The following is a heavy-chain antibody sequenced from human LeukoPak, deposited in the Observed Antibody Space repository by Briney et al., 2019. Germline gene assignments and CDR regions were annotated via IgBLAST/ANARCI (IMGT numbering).Heavy chain of an antibody. D-gene: IGHD3-16*01. CDR2: IKQDGSEK. V-gene: IGHV3-7*01. CDR1: GFTFSSYA. Sequence: GGSLRLSCAASGFTFSSYAMSWVRQAPGKGLEWVANIKQDGSEKYYVDSVKGRFTISRDNAKNSLYLQMNSLRAEDTAVYYCARCAGGEYRLDYWGQGTLVTVSS. J-gene: IGHJ4*02. CDR3: ARCAGGEYRLDY.